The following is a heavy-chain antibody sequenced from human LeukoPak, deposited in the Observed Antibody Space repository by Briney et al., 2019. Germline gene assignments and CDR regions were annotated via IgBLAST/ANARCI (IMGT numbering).Heavy chain of an antibody. Sequence: ASVKVSCKASGYTFTSYVMHWVRQAPGQRLEWMGCINDGNGNTKYSQEFQGRVTITRDTSIRTAYMELSRLTSDDTAVYYCARNIWFGESADAFDIWGQGTMVTVSS. CDR3: ARNIWFGESADAFDI. CDR2: INDGNGNT. V-gene: IGHV1-3*01. CDR1: GYTFTSYV. D-gene: IGHD3-10*01. J-gene: IGHJ3*02.